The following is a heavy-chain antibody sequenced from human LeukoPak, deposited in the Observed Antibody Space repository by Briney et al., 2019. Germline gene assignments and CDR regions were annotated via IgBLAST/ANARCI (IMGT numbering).Heavy chain of an antibody. CDR2: IKQDGSEK. CDR3: ARVYDYDFWSGYYGRNYYYMDV. J-gene: IGHJ6*03. D-gene: IGHD3-3*01. Sequence: GGSLRLSCATSGFTFRNNWMNWVRQAPGKGLEWVANIKQDGSEKYYVDSVKGRFTISRDNAQNSVSLQMDSLRVEDTAVYYCARVYDYDFWSGYYGRNYYYMDVWGKGTTVTVSS. CDR1: GFTFRNNW. V-gene: IGHV3-7*01.